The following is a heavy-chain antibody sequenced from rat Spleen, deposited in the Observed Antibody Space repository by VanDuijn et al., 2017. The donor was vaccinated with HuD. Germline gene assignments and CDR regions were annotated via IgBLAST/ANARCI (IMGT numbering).Heavy chain of an antibody. J-gene: IGHJ2*01. V-gene: IGHV5-20*01. Sequence: EVQLVESGGGLVQPGRSLKVSCAASGFTFDDFYMAWVRQAPTKGLEWVASINYDGSSTYYRDSVKGRFSISRDNAKSSLYLQMDRLGSEEMATYYCTRDRILRSTGFDYWGQGVMVTVSS. D-gene: IGHD1-6*01. CDR3: TRDRILRSTGFDY. CDR1: GFTFDDFY. CDR2: INYDGSST.